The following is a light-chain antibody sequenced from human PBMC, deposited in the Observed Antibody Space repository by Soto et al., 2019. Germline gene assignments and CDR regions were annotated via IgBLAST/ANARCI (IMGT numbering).Light chain of an antibody. Sequence: EIVLTQSPATLSLSPGERATLSCRASQSVSSNLAWYQQKPGQAPRLLIYGASTRATGIPARFSGSGSGTEFTLTISSLQSEDFAVYYCQQYNNWPITFGQGTRLEN. CDR2: GAS. CDR3: QQYNNWPIT. CDR1: QSVSSN. V-gene: IGKV3-15*01. J-gene: IGKJ5*01.